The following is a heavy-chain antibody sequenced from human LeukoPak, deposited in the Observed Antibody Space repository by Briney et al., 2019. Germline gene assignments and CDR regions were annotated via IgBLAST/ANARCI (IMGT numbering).Heavy chain of an antibody. Sequence: PGGSLRLSCAASGFTFSSYAMSWVRQTPGKGLEWVSAISGSGGSTYYADSVKGRFTISRDNSKNTLYLQMNSLRAEDTAVYYCAKYHNWNENYFDYWGQGTLVTVSS. CDR2: ISGSGGST. CDR3: AKYHNWNENYFDY. V-gene: IGHV3-23*01. CDR1: GFTFSSYA. D-gene: IGHD1-1*01. J-gene: IGHJ4*02.